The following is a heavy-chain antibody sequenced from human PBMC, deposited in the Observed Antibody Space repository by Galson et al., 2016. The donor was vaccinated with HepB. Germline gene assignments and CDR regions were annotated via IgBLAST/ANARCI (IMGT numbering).Heavy chain of an antibody. J-gene: IGHJ1*01. Sequence: SLRLSCAASGFAFSSHWMHWVRQAPGKGLEWVSFIRSKAYGGTTEYAASVRGRFTISRDDSKSIAYLQMNSLKTEDTAVYYCTRDARLAAAEYFQHWGQGTLVTVSS. CDR2: IRSKAYGGTT. CDR1: GFAFSSHW. V-gene: IGHV3-49*04. CDR3: TRDARLAAAEYFQH. D-gene: IGHD3-9*01.